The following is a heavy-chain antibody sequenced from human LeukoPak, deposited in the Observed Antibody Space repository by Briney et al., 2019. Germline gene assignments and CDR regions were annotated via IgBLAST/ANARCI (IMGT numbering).Heavy chain of an antibody. V-gene: IGHV1-2*02. D-gene: IGHD4-17*01. Sequence: GASVKVSCKASGYTFTSYYMHWVRQAPGQGLEWMEWINPNSGGTNYAQKFQGRVTMTRDTSISTAYMELSRLRSDDTAVYYCARATTVTTRGSLRYWGQGTLVTVSS. CDR3: ARATTVTTRGSLRY. J-gene: IGHJ4*02. CDR2: INPNSGGT. CDR1: GYTFTSYY.